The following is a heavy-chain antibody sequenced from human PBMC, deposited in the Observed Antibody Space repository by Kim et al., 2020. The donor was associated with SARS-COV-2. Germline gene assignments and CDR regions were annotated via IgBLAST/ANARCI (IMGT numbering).Heavy chain of an antibody. CDR2: INAGNGNT. CDR1: GYTFTSYA. D-gene: IGHD6-13*01. CDR3: AREDTPYSSSWFWAYFQH. V-gene: IGHV1-3*01. Sequence: ASVKVSCKASGYTFTSYAMHWVRQAPVQRLEWMGWINAGNGNTKYSQKFQGRVTITRDTSASTAYMELSSLRSEDTAVYYCAREDTPYSSSWFWAYFQHWGQGTLVTVSS. J-gene: IGHJ1*01.